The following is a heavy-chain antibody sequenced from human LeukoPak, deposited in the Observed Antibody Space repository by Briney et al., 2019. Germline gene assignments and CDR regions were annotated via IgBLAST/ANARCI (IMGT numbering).Heavy chain of an antibody. V-gene: IGHV3-48*03. Sequence: GGSLRLSCAASGFTFSSYEMNWLRQAPGKGLEWVSYISSSGSTIYYADSVKGRFTISRDNAKNLLYLQMNSLRAEDTAVYYCGRGHWGLDYWGQGALVTVSS. J-gene: IGHJ4*02. CDR2: ISSSGSTI. D-gene: IGHD7-27*01. CDR3: GRGHWGLDY. CDR1: GFTFSSYE.